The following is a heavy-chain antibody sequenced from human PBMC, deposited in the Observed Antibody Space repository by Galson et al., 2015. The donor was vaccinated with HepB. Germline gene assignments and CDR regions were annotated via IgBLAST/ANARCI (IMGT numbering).Heavy chain of an antibody. V-gene: IGHV3-66*01. CDR3: ARGATQALGY. CDR1: GFAVNSNY. CDR2: IYSGGST. Sequence: LRLSCAASGFAVNSNYMSWVRQAPGKGLEWVSSIYSGGSTNYADSVKGRFTISRDNSKNTLYLQMNSLRAEDTAVYYCARGATQALGYWGQGTLVTVSS. D-gene: IGHD7-27*01. J-gene: IGHJ4*02.